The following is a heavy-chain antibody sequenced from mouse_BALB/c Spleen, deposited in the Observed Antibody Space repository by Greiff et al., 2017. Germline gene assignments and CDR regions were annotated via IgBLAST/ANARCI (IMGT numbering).Heavy chain of an antibody. CDR3: ARDGSSSYYYAMDY. J-gene: IGHJ4*01. CDR2: IWAGGST. Sequence: VKLMESGPGLVAPSQSLSITCTVSGFSLTSYGVHWVRQPPGKGLEWLGVIWAGGSTNYNSALMSRLSISKDNSKSQVFLKMNSLQTDDTAMYYCARDGSSSYYYAMDYWGQGTSVTVSS. CDR1: GFSLTSYG. V-gene: IGHV2-9*02. D-gene: IGHD1-1*01.